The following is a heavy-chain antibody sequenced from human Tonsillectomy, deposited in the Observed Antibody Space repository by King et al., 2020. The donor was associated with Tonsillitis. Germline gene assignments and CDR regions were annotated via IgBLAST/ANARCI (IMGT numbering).Heavy chain of an antibody. CDR2: INSDGDST. CDR1: GFTFSGYW. V-gene: IGHV3-74*01. D-gene: IGHD3-10*01. CDR3: AKNWGLWF. Sequence: VQLVESGGGLVQPGGSLRLSCAASGFTFSGYWMHRVRQAPGKGLVWVSRINSDGDSTDYADSVKGRFTISRDNAKDTLFLQMNSLRAEDTAVYYCAKNWGLWFGGQGTLVTVSS. J-gene: IGHJ4*02.